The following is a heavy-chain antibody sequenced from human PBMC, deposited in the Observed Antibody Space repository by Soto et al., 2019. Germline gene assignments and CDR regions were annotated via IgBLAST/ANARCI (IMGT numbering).Heavy chain of an antibody. CDR1: GFTFSSYW. J-gene: IGHJ6*02. D-gene: IGHD1-26*01. Sequence: GGSLRLSCAASGFTFSSYWMHWVRQAPGKRLVWVSRINSDGSSTSYADSVKGRFTISRDNAKNTLYLQMNSLRAEDTAVYYCARDLRVGATIYYYYGMDVWGQGTTVTVSS. V-gene: IGHV3-74*01. CDR2: INSDGSST. CDR3: ARDLRVGATIYYYYGMDV.